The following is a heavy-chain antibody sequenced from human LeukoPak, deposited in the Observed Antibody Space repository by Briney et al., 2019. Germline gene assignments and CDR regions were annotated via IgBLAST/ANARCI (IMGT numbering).Heavy chain of an antibody. V-gene: IGHV1-46*01. CDR2: INPSGGST. D-gene: IGHD3-9*01. CDR1: GYTFTSYY. J-gene: IGHJ4*02. Sequence: APVKVSCKASGYTFTSYYMHWVRQAPGQGLEWMGIINPSGGSTSYAQKFQGRVTMTRDTSTSTVYMELSSLRSEDTAVYYCARGTHYDILTGYHFLDYWGQGTLVTVSS. CDR3: ARGTHYDILTGYHFLDY.